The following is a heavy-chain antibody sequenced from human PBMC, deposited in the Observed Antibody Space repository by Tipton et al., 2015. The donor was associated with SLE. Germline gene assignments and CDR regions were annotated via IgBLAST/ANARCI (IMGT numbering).Heavy chain of an antibody. J-gene: IGHJ5*02. CDR2: INHSGST. CDR1: GGSISSYY. CDR3: ARGRRWFDP. Sequence: TLSLTCTVSGGSISSYYWSWIRQPPGKGLEWIGEINHSGSTNYNPSLKSRVTISVDTSKNQFFLKLSSVTAADTAVYYCARGRRWFDPWGQGTLVTVSS. V-gene: IGHV4-34*01.